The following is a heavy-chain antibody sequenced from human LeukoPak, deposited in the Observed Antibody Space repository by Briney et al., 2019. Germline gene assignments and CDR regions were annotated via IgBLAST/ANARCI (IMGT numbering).Heavy chain of an antibody. CDR3: ARHAWYYDYVWGSYRYTGFDY. V-gene: IGHV4-39*01. Sequence: PSETLSLTCTVSGGSISSSSYYWGWIRQPPGKGLEWIGSIYYSGRNYYNPSLKSRVTISVDTSKNQFSLKLSSVTAADTAVYYCARHAWYYDYVWGSYRYTGFDYWGQGTLVTVSS. D-gene: IGHD3-16*02. J-gene: IGHJ4*02. CDR2: IYYSGRN. CDR1: GGSISSSSYY.